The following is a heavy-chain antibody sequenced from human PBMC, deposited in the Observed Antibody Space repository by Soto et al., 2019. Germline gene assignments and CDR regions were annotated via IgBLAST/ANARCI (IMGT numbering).Heavy chain of an antibody. J-gene: IGHJ4*02. Sequence: QVQLVQSGAEVKKPGASVKVSCKASGYTFTSYYMHWVRQAPGQGLEWMGIINPSGGSTSNAQKFHGRVTMTRDTSTSTVYMELSSLRSEDTAVYYCARDNRDSSGYYTRDYFDYWGQGTLVTVSS. D-gene: IGHD3-22*01. CDR1: GYTFTSYY. CDR2: INPSGGST. V-gene: IGHV1-46*01. CDR3: ARDNRDSSGYYTRDYFDY.